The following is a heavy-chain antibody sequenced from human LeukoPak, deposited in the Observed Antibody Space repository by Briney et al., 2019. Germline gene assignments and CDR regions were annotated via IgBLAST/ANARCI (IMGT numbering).Heavy chain of an antibody. Sequence: GKSLKISCKGSGYTFITYWIGWVRQMPGKGLEWMGIIYPGDFDTRYSPSFQGQVTISADKSISTAYLQWSSLKASDTAMYYCARPDDYGGKPAAFDIWGQGTMVTVSS. CDR1: GYTFITYW. V-gene: IGHV5-51*01. D-gene: IGHD4-23*01. J-gene: IGHJ3*02. CDR2: IYPGDFDT. CDR3: ARPDDYGGKPAAFDI.